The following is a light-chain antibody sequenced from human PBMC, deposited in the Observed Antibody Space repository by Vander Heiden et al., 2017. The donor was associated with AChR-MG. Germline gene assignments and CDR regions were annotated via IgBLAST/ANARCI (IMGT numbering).Light chain of an antibody. CDR1: ISDVGGDCL. J-gene: IGLJ3*02. CDR3: CSYAGSTVWV. V-gene: IGLV2-23*01. Sequence: QSALTQPASVSGSPGQSITISCTGTISDVGGDCLVSWYQQYPGEAPKLILYETTKRPSGVSDRFSGSKSGNTASLSISGLQDEDEADYYCCSYAGSTVWVFGGGTKLTVL. CDR2: ETT.